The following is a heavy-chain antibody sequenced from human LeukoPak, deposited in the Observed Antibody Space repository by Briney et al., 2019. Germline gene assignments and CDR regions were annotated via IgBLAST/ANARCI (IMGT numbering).Heavy chain of an antibody. CDR1: GGSISSYY. Sequence: SETLSLTCTVSGGSISSYYWSWIRQPPGKGLEWIGRIYYSGSTYYNPSLKSRVTISVDTSKNQFSLKLSSVTAADTAVYYCARERALYGDYDGPTGGYFDLWGRGTLVTVSS. V-gene: IGHV4-39*07. J-gene: IGHJ2*01. CDR2: IYYSGST. CDR3: ARERALYGDYDGPTGGYFDL. D-gene: IGHD4-17*01.